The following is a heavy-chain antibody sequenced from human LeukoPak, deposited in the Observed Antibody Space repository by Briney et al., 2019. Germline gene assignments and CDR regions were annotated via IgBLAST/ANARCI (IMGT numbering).Heavy chain of an antibody. CDR3: ARQPAGYSYGAGAFDM. V-gene: IGHV3-23*01. CDR2: ISATGVNT. CDR1: GFGSKNYA. D-gene: IGHD5-18*01. Sequence: PGGSLRLSCTPSGFGSKNYAMSWVRLAPGKGLEWVSVISATGVNTYYADSVKGRFTISRDNSKNTLYLQMNSLRAEDTAVFYCARQPAGYSYGAGAFDMWGQGTMVTVSS. J-gene: IGHJ3*02.